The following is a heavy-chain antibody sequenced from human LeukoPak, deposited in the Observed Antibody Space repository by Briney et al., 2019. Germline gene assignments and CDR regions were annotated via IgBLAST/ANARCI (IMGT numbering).Heavy chain of an antibody. CDR3: ARDGDSSGYYWSDY. Sequence: GGSLRLSCAASGFTFSSYAMHWVRQAPGKGLEWVAVISYDGSNKYYADSVKGRFTISRDNSKNTLYLQMNSLRAEDTAVYYCARDGDSSGYYWSDYWGQGTLVTVSS. CDR2: ISYDGSNK. CDR1: GFTFSSYA. V-gene: IGHV3-30*04. D-gene: IGHD3-22*01. J-gene: IGHJ4*02.